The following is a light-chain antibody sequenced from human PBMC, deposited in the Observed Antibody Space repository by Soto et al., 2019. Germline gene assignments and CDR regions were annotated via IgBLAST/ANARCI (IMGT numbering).Light chain of an antibody. Sequence: QSLLTQPTSVSGAPGQRVTISCTGSSSNIGAGYDVHWYRQLPGTAPTVLIYGNINRPSSVPDRFSASKSGTSASLAITGLQAEDEADYYCQSYDNTLVVFGGGTKLTVL. V-gene: IGLV1-40*01. J-gene: IGLJ2*01. CDR2: GNI. CDR1: SSNIGAGYD. CDR3: QSYDNTLVV.